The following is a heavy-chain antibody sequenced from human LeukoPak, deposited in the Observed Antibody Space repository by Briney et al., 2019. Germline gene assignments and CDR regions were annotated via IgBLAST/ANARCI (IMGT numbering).Heavy chain of an antibody. Sequence: ASVKVSCKASGGTFSSYAISWVRQAPGQGLEWMGWISAYNGNTNYAQKLQGRVTMTTDTSTSTAYMELRSLRSDDTAVYYCARAYDFWSGLDYWGQGTLVTVSS. CDR3: ARAYDFWSGLDY. V-gene: IGHV1-18*01. CDR2: ISAYNGNT. CDR1: GGTFSSYA. D-gene: IGHD3-3*01. J-gene: IGHJ4*02.